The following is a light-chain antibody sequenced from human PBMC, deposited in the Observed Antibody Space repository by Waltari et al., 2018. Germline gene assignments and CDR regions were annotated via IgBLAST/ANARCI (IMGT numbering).Light chain of an antibody. CDR2: TNN. Sequence: QSVLTQPPSASGTPGQGVTISCSGSSSNIGSHTVTWYQQLPGTAPKLLIYTNNPRPSGGPDRFSGSKSGTAGSLAISVLQSEDEADYYCSTWDDSLNGVMFGGGTKLTVL. CDR3: STWDDSLNGVM. CDR1: SSNIGSHT. V-gene: IGLV1-44*01. J-gene: IGLJ3*02.